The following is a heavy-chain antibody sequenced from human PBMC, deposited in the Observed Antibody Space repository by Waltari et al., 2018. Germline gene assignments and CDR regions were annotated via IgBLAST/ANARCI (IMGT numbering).Heavy chain of an antibody. D-gene: IGHD5-12*01. CDR2: ISGSGHST. Sequence: EVPVLESGGDLVQPGGSLRLSCAASPFIFFSFAMSWVRQAPGKGREWVSGISGSGHSTDYADSGKGRFTIARDNSKKMLFLQMSSLRADDTAVYYWASPPGPTTRWGQGTRVIVSS. CDR1: PFIFFSFA. V-gene: IGHV3-23*01. J-gene: IGHJ4*02. CDR3: ASPPGPTTR.